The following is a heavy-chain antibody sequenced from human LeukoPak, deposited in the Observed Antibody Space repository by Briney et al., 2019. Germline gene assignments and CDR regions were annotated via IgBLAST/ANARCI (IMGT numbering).Heavy chain of an antibody. V-gene: IGHV3-21*01. CDR2: ISSSSSYI. Sequence: GGSLRLSCAASGFTFSSYSMNWVRQAPGKGLEWVSSISSSSSYIYYADSVKGRFTISRDNAKNSLYLQMNSLRAEDTAVYYCARGLMIAAAGTVDHWGQGTLVTVSS. D-gene: IGHD6-13*01. CDR3: ARGLMIAAAGTVDH. CDR1: GFTFSSYS. J-gene: IGHJ4*02.